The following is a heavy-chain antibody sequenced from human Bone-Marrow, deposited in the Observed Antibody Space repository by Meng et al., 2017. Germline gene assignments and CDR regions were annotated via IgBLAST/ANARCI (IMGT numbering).Heavy chain of an antibody. J-gene: IGHJ4*02. V-gene: IGHV4-59*12. CDR2: INHSGST. D-gene: IGHD6-13*01. Sequence: QVQLEESGPGLGKPSETLSLPCTVSGGSISSYYRGWLRQPAGKGLEWLGDINHSGSTNYNPSLKSRVTISVDTSKNQFSLKLSSVTAADTAVYYCARGRIAAAAALAYWGQGTLVTVSS. CDR1: GGSISSYY. CDR3: ARGRIAAAAALAY.